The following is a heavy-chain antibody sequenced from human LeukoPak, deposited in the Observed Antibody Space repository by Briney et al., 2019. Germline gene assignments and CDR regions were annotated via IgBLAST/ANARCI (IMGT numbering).Heavy chain of an antibody. V-gene: IGHV4-59*01. Sequence: PSETLSLTCTVSGGSISSYYWSWIRQPPGKGLEWIAYIYCSGSTNYNPSLKSRVTISVDTSKNQFSLNLISVTAADTAVYYCARGSGRYSYVYYYYGMDVWGQGTTVTVSS. J-gene: IGHJ6*02. D-gene: IGHD5-18*01. CDR1: GGSISSYY. CDR3: ARGSGRYSYVYYYYGMDV. CDR2: IYCSGST.